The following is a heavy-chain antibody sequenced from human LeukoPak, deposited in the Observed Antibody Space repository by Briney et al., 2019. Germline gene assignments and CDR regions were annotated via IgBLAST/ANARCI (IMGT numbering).Heavy chain of an antibody. V-gene: IGHV1-18*04. CDR3: ARGEEPVYGMDV. J-gene: IGHJ6*02. CDR1: GYTFTSYY. CDR2: ISAYNGNT. D-gene: IGHD1-26*01. Sequence: ASVKVSCKASGYTFTSYYMHWVRQAPGQGLEWMGWISAYNGNTNYAQKLQGRVTMTTDTSTSTAYMELRSLRSDDTAVYYCARGEEPVYGMDVWGQGTTVTVSS.